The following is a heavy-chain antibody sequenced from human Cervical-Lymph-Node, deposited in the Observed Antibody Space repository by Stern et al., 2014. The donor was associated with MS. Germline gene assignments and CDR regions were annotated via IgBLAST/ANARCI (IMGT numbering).Heavy chain of an antibody. Sequence: QLQLQESGPGLVKPSQTLSLTCTVSGGSISSGGYYWSWIRQHPGKGMEWIGYIYYSGSTYSNPSLKSRVTISVDTSKNQFSLKLSSVTAADTAVYYCARVSYDFWSGYYPFDYWGQGTLVTVSS. CDR2: IYYSGST. V-gene: IGHV4-31*03. J-gene: IGHJ4*02. CDR3: ARVSYDFWSGYYPFDY. D-gene: IGHD3-3*01. CDR1: GGSISSGGYY.